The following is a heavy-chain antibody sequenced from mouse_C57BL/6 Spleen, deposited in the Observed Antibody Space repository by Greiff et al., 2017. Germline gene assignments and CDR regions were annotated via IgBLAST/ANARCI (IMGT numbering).Heavy chain of an antibody. Sequence: VQLQQSGPELVKPGASVKMSCKASGYTFTDYNMHWVKQSPGKSLEWIGYINPNNGGTSYNQKFKGKATLTVNKSTSTDYMELRSLTSEVSSFYDCAISSSYELAYWGQGTLVTVSA. CDR1: GYTFTDYN. V-gene: IGHV1-22*01. D-gene: IGHD1-1*01. CDR3: AISSSYELAY. CDR2: INPNNGGT. J-gene: IGHJ3*01.